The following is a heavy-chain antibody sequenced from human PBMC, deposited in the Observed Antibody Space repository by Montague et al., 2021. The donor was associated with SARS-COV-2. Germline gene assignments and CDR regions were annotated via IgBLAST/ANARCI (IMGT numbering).Heavy chain of an antibody. Sequence: SETLSLTCSVSGGSISGYFWSWIRQPAGKGLEWIGRIYPSGGIFYSGRTNYHPSLTIRVTVSIYTSRNQFSLTLNAVTAADTAVYFCAGDSDFSSWHEAEDYFDYWGQGTLVAVSS. CDR3: AGDSDFSSWHEAEDYFDY. J-gene: IGHJ4*02. CDR1: GGSISGYF. D-gene: IGHD6-13*01. CDR2: IYPSGGIFYSGRT. V-gene: IGHV4-4*07.